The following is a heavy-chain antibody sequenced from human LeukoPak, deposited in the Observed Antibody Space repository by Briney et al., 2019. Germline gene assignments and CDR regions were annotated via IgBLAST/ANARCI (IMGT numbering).Heavy chain of an antibody. CDR2: IIPIFGTA. CDR3: ASLGATGYYYYCYYMDV. CDR1: GGTFSSYA. J-gene: IGHJ6*03. Sequence: SVKVSCKASGGTFSSYAISWVRQAPGQGLEWMGGIIPIFGTANYAQKFQGRVTITADESTSTAYMELSSLRSEDTAVYYCASLGATGYYYYCYYMDVWGKGTTVTVSS. D-gene: IGHD1-26*01. V-gene: IGHV1-69*13.